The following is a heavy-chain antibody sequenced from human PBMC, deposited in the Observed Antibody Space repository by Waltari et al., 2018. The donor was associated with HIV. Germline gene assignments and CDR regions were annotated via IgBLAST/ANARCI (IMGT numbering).Heavy chain of an antibody. J-gene: IGHJ4*02. Sequence: EVQLVESGGGLVQPGGSLRLSCSASGFTFRSYVMNWVRQAPGTRLEWVSAISGRGDRTYYKDSVRGRFTVSRDDSENTLYLQMHSLRVEDTAVYYCAKDGETYSGAHYVAYYFDTWGQGTLVTVSS. D-gene: IGHD1-26*01. CDR3: AKDGETYSGAHYVAYYFDT. CDR1: GFTFRSYV. CDR2: ISGRGDRT. V-gene: IGHV3-23*04.